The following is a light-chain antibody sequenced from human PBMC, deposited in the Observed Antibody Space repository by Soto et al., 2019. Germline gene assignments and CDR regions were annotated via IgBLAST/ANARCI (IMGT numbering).Light chain of an antibody. CDR3: QQYHYWWT. V-gene: IGKV1-5*03. CDR2: KAS. J-gene: IGKJ1*01. Sequence: DIQMTQSPSTLSGSVGDRVTITCRASQTISSWLAWYQQKPGKAPKLLIYKASTLKSGVPSRFSGSGSGTEFTLTISGLQSEDFAVYYCQQYHYWWTFGQGTKVDIK. CDR1: QTISSW.